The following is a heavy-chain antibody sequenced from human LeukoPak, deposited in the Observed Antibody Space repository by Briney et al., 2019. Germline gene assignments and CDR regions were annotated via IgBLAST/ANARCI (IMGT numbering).Heavy chain of an antibody. J-gene: IGHJ4*02. D-gene: IGHD3-16*02. CDR2: INPNSGDT. CDR1: EYTFSGYY. CDR3: ALTGSYHGR. V-gene: IGHV1-2*02. Sequence: ASVKVSCKASEYTFSGYYMHWVRQAPAQGLEWMGGINPNSGDTNYAQKFQGRVTMTRDTSISTAYMELSGLRSDDTAVYYCALTGSYHGRWGQGTLVTVSS.